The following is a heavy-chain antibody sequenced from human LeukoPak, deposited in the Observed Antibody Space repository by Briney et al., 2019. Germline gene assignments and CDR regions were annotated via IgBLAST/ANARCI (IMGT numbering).Heavy chain of an antibody. V-gene: IGHV3-30*18. CDR2: ISYDGSNK. Sequence: GGSLRLSCAASGFTFSSYGMHWVRQAPGKGLEWVAVISYDGSNKYYADSVKGRFTISRDNSKNTLYLQMNSLRAEDTAVYYCAKDTGGDHGYYYYGMDVWGQGTTVTVSS. D-gene: IGHD2-21*02. CDR1: GFTFSSYG. J-gene: IGHJ6*02. CDR3: AKDTGGDHGYYYYGMDV.